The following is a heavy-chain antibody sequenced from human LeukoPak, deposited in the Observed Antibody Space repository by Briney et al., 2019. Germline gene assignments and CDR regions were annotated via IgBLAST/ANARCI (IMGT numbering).Heavy chain of an antibody. CDR2: FDPEDGET. Sequence: GASVKVSCKVSGYTLTELSMHWVRQAPGKGLEWMGGFDPEDGETIYAQKFQGRVTITTDESTSTAYMELSSLRSEDTAVYYCARGVWAYSSSSPLYYYYYMDVWGKGTTVTVSS. V-gene: IGHV1-24*01. CDR3: ARGVWAYSSSSPLYYYYYMDV. D-gene: IGHD6-6*01. J-gene: IGHJ6*03. CDR1: GYTLTELS.